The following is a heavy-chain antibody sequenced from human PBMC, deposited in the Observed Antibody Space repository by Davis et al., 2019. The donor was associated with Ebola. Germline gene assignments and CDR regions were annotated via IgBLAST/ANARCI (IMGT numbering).Heavy chain of an antibody. Sequence: GESLKISCVASGFNFSLYGMHWVRQAPGKGLEWVAVVSFNGDNTYYADSVKGRFTISRDNSKSMLYLQMNSLTMKDTAVYFCANLGAWSHDTDFDYWGAGTLVTVSS. CDR3: ANLGAWSHDTDFDY. V-gene: IGHV3-30*18. CDR1: GFNFSLYG. J-gene: IGHJ4*02. CDR2: VSFNGDNT. D-gene: IGHD3-10*01.